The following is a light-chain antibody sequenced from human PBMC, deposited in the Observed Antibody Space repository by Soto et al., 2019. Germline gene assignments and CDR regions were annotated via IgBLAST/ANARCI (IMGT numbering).Light chain of an antibody. CDR3: QQYNTAWT. CDR2: DAS. CDR1: QCISRW. Sequence: DIQMTQSPSTLSASVGDRVTITCRASQCISRWLAWYQQKPGTAPNLLIYDASRLQSGVPFRFSGSGSGTEFTLTICRLQPDDCATYYCQQYNTAWTVGQGTKVEIK. J-gene: IGKJ1*01. V-gene: IGKV1-5*01.